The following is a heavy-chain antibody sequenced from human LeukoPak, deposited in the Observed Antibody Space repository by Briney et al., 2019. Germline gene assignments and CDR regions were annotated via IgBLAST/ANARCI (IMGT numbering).Heavy chain of an antibody. CDR2: IYHSGIA. CDR3: ARDPRWLTPDCTSTSCYENYFDP. Sequence: SETLSLTCGVSGYSISSGYQWAWIRQSPGKGLEWIGSIYHSGIAHYNPSLKSRVTISVETSKNQSSQNMYSVTAADTAVYYCARDPRWLTPDCTSTSCYENYFDPWGQGTLVTVSS. CDR1: GYSISSGYQ. J-gene: IGHJ5*02. D-gene: IGHD2-2*01. V-gene: IGHV4-38-2*02.